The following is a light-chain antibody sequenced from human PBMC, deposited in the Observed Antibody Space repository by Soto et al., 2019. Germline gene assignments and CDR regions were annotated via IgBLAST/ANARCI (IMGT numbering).Light chain of an antibody. J-gene: IGKJ5*01. V-gene: IGKV3-15*01. Sequence: VVMTQSPGTLSVSPGEGVTLSCRASQSVGNSLAWYQQKPGQAPRLLIFGASTRVTGIPARFSGSGSGTEFTLTITSLQSEDSAVYFCQQYNNWPFSFGQGTRLEIK. CDR1: QSVGNS. CDR2: GAS. CDR3: QQYNNWPFS.